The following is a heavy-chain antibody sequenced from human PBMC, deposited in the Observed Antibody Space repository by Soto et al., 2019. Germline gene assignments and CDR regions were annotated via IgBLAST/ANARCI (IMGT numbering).Heavy chain of an antibody. CDR3: TRQLSSSDY. Sequence: EVQLVESGGGLVQPGGSLKLSCAASGFTFSGSAMHWVRQASGKGLEWVGRIRSKANSYATAYAASVKGRFTISRDDSKNTAYLQMNSLKTEDTAVYYCTRQLSSSDYWGQGTLVTVSS. J-gene: IGHJ4*02. V-gene: IGHV3-73*02. CDR1: GFTFSGSA. CDR2: IRSKANSYAT. D-gene: IGHD3-16*02.